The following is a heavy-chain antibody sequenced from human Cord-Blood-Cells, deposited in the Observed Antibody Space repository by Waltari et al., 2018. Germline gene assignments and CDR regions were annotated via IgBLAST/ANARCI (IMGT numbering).Heavy chain of an antibody. CDR3: ARVRYSGSYYYFDY. Sequence: QGHLQGSGPGLVKPSETLSLTCAVPGYSLRRGYYWGWLRQPPGKGLEWIGGIYHSGSTYYNASLKSRVTISVDTSKNQFSLKLSSVTAADTAVYYCARVRYSGSYYYFDYWGQGTLVTVSS. CDR2: IYHSGST. J-gene: IGHJ4*02. D-gene: IGHD1-26*01. V-gene: IGHV4-38-2*01. CDR1: GYSLRRGYY.